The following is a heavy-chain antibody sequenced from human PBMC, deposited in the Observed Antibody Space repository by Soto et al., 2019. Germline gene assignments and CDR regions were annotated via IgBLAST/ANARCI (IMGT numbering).Heavy chain of an antibody. CDR2: INPHGGST. D-gene: IGHD3-3*01. Sequence: GASVKVSCKASGYTFTGYYMHWVRQAPGQGLEWMGVINPHGGSTKYAQKFQGRITMTRDTSRSTVYMELSSLRSDDTAIYYCARSSGGNFGIIIEGSNWFDPWGQGTLVTVSS. CDR3: ARSSGGNFGIIIEGSNWFDP. V-gene: IGHV1-46*01. J-gene: IGHJ5*02. CDR1: GYTFTGYY.